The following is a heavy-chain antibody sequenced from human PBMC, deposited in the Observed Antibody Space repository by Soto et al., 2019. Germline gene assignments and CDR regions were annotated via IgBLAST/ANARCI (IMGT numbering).Heavy chain of an antibody. CDR1: GFTFSSYG. Sequence: QVPLVESGGGVVQPGRSLRLSCAASGFTFSSYGMHWVRQAPGKGLEWVAVIWYDGSNKYYADSVKGRFTISRDNSKNTLYLQMNSLRAEDTAVYYCARVAYSSGGLLIDYWGQGTLVTVSS. D-gene: IGHD2-15*01. CDR3: ARVAYSSGGLLIDY. J-gene: IGHJ4*02. CDR2: IWYDGSNK. V-gene: IGHV3-33*01.